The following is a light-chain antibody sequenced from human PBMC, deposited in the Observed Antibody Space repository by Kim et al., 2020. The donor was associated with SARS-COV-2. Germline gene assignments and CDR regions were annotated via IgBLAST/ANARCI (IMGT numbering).Light chain of an antibody. CDR2: GAS. J-gene: IGKJ4*01. CDR3: KQDNNWPLT. V-gene: IGKV3-15*01. CDR1: QSVSSN. Sequence: EIVMTQSPATLSVSPGERATLSCRASQSVSSNLAWYQQKPGQAPRLLIYGASTRATGIPARYSGSGSGTEFTLTISSLQSEDFAVYYCKQDNNWPLTFGGGTKVEI.